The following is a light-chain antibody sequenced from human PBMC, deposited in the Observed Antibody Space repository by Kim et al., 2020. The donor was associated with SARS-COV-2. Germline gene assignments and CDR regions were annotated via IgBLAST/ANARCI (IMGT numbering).Light chain of an antibody. J-gene: IGKJ2*01. CDR1: HDIINR. CDR3: EQHHDLPYT. V-gene: IGKV1-33*01. CDR2: GAS. Sequence: DIQMTQSPASLSASVGDRVTISCQASHDIINRLNWYQFKPGKAPKLLIYGASNLETGVSSRFSGGGSGTHFTFTISGLQSEDIATYYCEQHHDLPYTFGQGTKLEI.